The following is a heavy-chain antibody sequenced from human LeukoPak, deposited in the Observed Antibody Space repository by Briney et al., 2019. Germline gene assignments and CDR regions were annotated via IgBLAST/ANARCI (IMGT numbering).Heavy chain of an antibody. Sequence: GGSLRLSCAASGFTFSSYEMNWVRQAPGKGLEWVSYISSSGSTIYYADSVKGRFTISRDNAKNSLYLQMNSLRAEDTAVYYCARVMVRGLGYYGMDVWGQGTTVTDSS. J-gene: IGHJ6*02. CDR2: ISSSGSTI. CDR3: ARVMVRGLGYYGMDV. CDR1: GFTFSSYE. V-gene: IGHV3-48*03. D-gene: IGHD3-10*01.